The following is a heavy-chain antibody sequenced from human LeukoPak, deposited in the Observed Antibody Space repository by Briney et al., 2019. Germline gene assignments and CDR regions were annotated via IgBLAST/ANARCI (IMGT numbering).Heavy chain of an antibody. Sequence: GGSLRLSCAASGFTFSSYAMSWVRQAPGKGLEWVSAISGSGGSTYYADSVKGRFTISRDNSKNTLYLQMNSLRAEDTAVYYCAKGLFYCSGGSCYSDFTYYFDHWGQGTLVTVSS. D-gene: IGHD2-15*01. CDR3: AKGLFYCSGGSCYSDFTYYFDH. CDR2: ISGSGGST. CDR1: GFTFSSYA. J-gene: IGHJ4*02. V-gene: IGHV3-23*01.